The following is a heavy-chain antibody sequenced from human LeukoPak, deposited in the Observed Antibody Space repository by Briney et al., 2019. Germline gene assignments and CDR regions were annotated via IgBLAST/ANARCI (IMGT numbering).Heavy chain of an antibody. CDR3: ARAYTGFEAFDY. D-gene: IGHD5-12*01. Sequence: ASVKVSCKASGYTFTGYNMHWVRQAPGQGLEWMGWINPDSGGTNYAQKFQDRVTMTRDTSISTAYIELSRLRLDGTAMYFFARAYTGFEAFDYWGQGTLVTVSS. J-gene: IGHJ4*02. V-gene: IGHV1-2*02. CDR2: INPDSGGT. CDR1: GYTFTGYN.